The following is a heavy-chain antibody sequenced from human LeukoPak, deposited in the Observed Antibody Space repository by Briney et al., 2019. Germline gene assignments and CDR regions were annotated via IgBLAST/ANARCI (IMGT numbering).Heavy chain of an antibody. CDR3: ARVPSPYCSSTSCYLDY. CDR2: ISSSSSTI. J-gene: IGHJ4*02. Sequence: GGSLRLSCAASGFTFSSYSMNWVRQAPGKGLEWVSYISSSSSTIYYADSVKGRFTISRDNAKNSLYLQMNSLRAEDTAVYYCARVPSPYCSSTSCYLDYWGQGTLVTVSS. CDR1: GFTFSSYS. D-gene: IGHD2-2*01. V-gene: IGHV3-48*04.